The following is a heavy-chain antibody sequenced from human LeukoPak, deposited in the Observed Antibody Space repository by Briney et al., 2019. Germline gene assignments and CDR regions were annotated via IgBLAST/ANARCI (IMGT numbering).Heavy chain of an antibody. Sequence: ASVKVSCKTSGYTFATYFMHWVRQAPGQGLEWMGYIKPNSGVTNYAQKFRGRVTMTWDTSISTAYIELSGLTSDDTAIYYCARPTYCGSNCYFNFDYWGQGALVTVSS. CDR1: GYTFATYF. CDR2: IKPNSGVT. J-gene: IGHJ4*02. CDR3: ARPTYCGSNCYFNFDY. D-gene: IGHD2-21*02. V-gene: IGHV1-2*02.